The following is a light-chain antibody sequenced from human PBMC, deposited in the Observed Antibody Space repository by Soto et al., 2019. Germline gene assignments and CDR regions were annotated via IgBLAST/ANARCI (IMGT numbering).Light chain of an antibody. Sequence: DIKMTQSPSTLSASVGDRVTITCRASQSISIWLAWYQQKPGRAPNLLIYGASTLESGVPSRFSGSGSGTEFTLTISSLQPDDFATYYCQHHQAFGQGTKVDIK. V-gene: IGKV1-5*01. CDR3: QHHQA. J-gene: IGKJ1*01. CDR1: QSISIW. CDR2: GAS.